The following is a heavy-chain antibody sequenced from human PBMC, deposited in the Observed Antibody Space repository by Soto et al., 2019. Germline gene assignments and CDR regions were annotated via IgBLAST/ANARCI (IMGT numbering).Heavy chain of an antibody. CDR2: IVVGSGNT. CDR3: AAFRFRYCSGGSCYDYYYYYGMDV. Sequence: ASVKVSCKASGFTFTSSAVQWVRQARGERLEWIGWIVVGSGNTNYAQKFQERVTITRDMSTSTAYMELSSLRSEDTAVYYCAAFRFRYCSGGSCYDYYYYYGMDVWGQGTTVTV. D-gene: IGHD2-15*01. J-gene: IGHJ6*02. CDR1: GFTFTSSA. V-gene: IGHV1-58*01.